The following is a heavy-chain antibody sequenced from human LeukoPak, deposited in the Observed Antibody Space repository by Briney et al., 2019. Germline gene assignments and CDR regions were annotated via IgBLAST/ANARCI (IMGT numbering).Heavy chain of an antibody. J-gene: IGHJ5*02. Sequence: TLSLTCTVSGGSISSGGYYWSWIRQHPGKGLEWIGYIYYSGSTYYNPSLKSRVTISVDTSKNQFSLKLSSVTAADTAVYYCARVSRHYYDSSGYYNWFDPWGQGTLVTVSS. CDR2: IYYSGST. CDR1: GGSISSGGYY. CDR3: ARVSRHYYDSSGYYNWFDP. V-gene: IGHV4-31*03. D-gene: IGHD3-22*01.